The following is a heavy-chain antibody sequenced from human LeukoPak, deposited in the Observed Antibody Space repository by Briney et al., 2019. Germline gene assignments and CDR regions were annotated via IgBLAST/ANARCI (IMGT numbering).Heavy chain of an antibody. CDR3: VREGGTINWFYYFDY. V-gene: IGHV1-18*01. Sequence: ASVKVSCKTSGYTFNNYGISWVRQAPGQGLEWMGWISAYNDNTNYPQKLHGRVTMTTDTSTSTAYMELKSLRSDDTAVYYCVREGGTINWFYYFDYWGQGTLVTVSS. CDR2: ISAYNDNT. J-gene: IGHJ4*02. CDR1: GYTFNNYG. D-gene: IGHD1-1*01.